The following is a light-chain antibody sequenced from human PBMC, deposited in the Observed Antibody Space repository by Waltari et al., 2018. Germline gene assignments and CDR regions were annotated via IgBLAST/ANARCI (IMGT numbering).Light chain of an antibody. CDR1: SRDVRSYNL. Sequence: QSALTQPASVSGSPEQSITISCTGTSRDVRSYNLVSWYQQHPGKAPKLMIYEGTKRPSGVSNRFSGSKSGNTASLTISGLQAEDEADYYCCSYAGSSTLGVFGGGTKLTVL. CDR3: CSYAGSSTLGV. J-gene: IGLJ3*02. CDR2: EGT. V-gene: IGLV2-23*01.